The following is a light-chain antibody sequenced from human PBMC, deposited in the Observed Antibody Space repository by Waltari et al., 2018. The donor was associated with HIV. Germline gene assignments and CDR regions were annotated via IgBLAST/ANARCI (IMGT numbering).Light chain of an antibody. Sequence: QSALTQPPSPSGSPGQSVTISCTGTSSDVGGYNFVSWYQQHPAKAPKLMIYEVSKRPSGVPDRFSGSKAGNTASLTVSGLQAEDEADYYCNSYAGSNNWVFGGGTKLTVL. CDR3: NSYAGSNNWV. CDR1: SSDVGGYNF. J-gene: IGLJ3*02. V-gene: IGLV2-8*01. CDR2: EVS.